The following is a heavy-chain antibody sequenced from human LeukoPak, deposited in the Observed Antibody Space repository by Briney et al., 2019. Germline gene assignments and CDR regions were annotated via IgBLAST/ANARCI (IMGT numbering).Heavy chain of an antibody. CDR3: ARDTWVGSSSWYPDAFDI. D-gene: IGHD6-13*01. CDR1: GGSISSYY. J-gene: IGHJ3*02. V-gene: IGHV4-4*07. CDR2: IYTSGST. Sequence: PSETLSLTCTVSGGSISSYYWSWIRQPAGKGLEWIGRIYTSGSTNYNPSLKSRVTMSVDTSKNQFSLKLSSVTAADTAVYYCARDTWVGSSSWYPDAFDIWGQGTMVTVSS.